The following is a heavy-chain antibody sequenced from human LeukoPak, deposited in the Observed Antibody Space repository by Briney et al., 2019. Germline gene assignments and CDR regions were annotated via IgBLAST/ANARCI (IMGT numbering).Heavy chain of an antibody. CDR3: ARDTGYYFDF. CDR2: ISGYNGNR. CDR1: GYTFTSYG. Sequence: ASVKVSCKTSGYTFTSYGFSWVRQAPGKGLEWMGWISGYNGNRNYAQKLQGRVTLTTDTSTSTGYMELGSLRSDDTAVYYCARDTGYYFDFWGQGTLVTVSS. J-gene: IGHJ4*02. D-gene: IGHD1-14*01. V-gene: IGHV1-18*01.